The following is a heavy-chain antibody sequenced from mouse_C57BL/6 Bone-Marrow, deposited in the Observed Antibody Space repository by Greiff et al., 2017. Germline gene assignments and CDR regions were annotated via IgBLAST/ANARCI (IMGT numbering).Heavy chain of an antibody. CDR3: ARKEGFMDY. CDR2: IWSGGST. CDR1: GFSLTSYG. J-gene: IGHJ4*01. Sequence: VKLQQSGPGLVQPSQSLSITCTVSGFSLTSYGVHWVRQSPGKGLEWLGVIWSGGSTDYNAAFISRLSISKDNSKSQVFFKMNSLQADDTAIYYCARKEGFMDYWGQGTSVTVSS. V-gene: IGHV2-2*01.